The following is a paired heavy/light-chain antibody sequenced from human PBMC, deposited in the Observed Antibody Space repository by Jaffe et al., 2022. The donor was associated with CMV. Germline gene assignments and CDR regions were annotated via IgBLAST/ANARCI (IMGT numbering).Heavy chain of an antibody. CDR3: ARGGGYCISSKCRGYGMGV. V-gene: IGHV1-69*01. J-gene: IGHJ6*02. CDR2: IVPMFGAP. Sequence: QVQLVQSGAEVKKPGSSLRVSCKASGGNFNNYPIDWVRQAPGQGLEWMGGIVPMFGAPNYAQGFQGRVTIIADESTSTAYMELSSLTFEDTAIYFCARGGGYCISSKCRGYGMGVWGQGTTVTVSS. CDR1: GGNFNNYP. D-gene: IGHD2-2*01.
Light chain of an antibody. CDR3: QQSNSDPWT. CDR1: QSIDRF. CDR2: VAS. V-gene: IGKV1-39*01. J-gene: IGKJ1*01. Sequence: DIQMTQSPSSLSASVGDRVTITCRASQSIDRFLNWYQQQPGKAPKLLVYVASSLQSGVPSRFSGHGSGTDFTLTISGLQPEDFATYYCQQSNSDPWTFGQGTKVEIK.